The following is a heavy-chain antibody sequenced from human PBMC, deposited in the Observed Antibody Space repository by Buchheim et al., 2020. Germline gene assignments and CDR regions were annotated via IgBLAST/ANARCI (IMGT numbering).Heavy chain of an antibody. Sequence: EVQLVESGGGLVQPGGSLRLSCAASGFTFSSYSMNWVRQAPGKGLEWVSYISSSSSTIYYADSVKGRFTISRDNAKNSLYLQMNSLRAEDTAVYYCATALVAGNYYYYGMDVRGQGTT. J-gene: IGHJ6*02. V-gene: IGHV3-48*04. D-gene: IGHD6-19*01. CDR2: ISSSSSTI. CDR3: ATALVAGNYYYYGMDV. CDR1: GFTFSSYS.